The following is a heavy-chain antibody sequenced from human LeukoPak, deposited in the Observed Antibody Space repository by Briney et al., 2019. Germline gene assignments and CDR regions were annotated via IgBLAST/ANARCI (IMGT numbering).Heavy chain of an antibody. Sequence: GGSLRLSCAASGFTFSSYSMNWVRQAPGKGLEWVSSISSSSSYIYYADSVKGRFTISRDNAKNSLYLQMNSLRAEDTAVYYCARDLDYYDSSGYDAFDIWAKGQWSPSLQ. J-gene: IGHJ3*02. CDR2: ISSSSSYI. CDR1: GFTFSSYS. D-gene: IGHD3-22*01. CDR3: ARDLDYYDSSGYDAFDI. V-gene: IGHV3-21*01.